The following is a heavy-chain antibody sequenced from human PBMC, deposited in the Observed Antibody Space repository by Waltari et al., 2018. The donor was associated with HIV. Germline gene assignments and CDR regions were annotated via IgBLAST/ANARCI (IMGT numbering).Heavy chain of an antibody. D-gene: IGHD3-10*01. CDR1: GYTSTIHY. Sequence: QLQLVPSGAEVQKPGASVTVTCKASGYTSTIHYSNWARQAPGQRLEWMGWMNPNSGQTGYAQKFQDRVTMTRNTATSTASLELSSLRSEDTAVYYCATALGTYGLYQYHGLNVWGQGTTVTVS. CDR3: ATALGTYGLYQYHGLNV. CDR2: MNPNSGQT. J-gene: IGHJ6*02. V-gene: IGHV1-8*02.